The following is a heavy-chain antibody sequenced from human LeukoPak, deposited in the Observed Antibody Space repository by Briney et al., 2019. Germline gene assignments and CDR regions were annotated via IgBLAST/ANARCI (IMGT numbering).Heavy chain of an antibody. D-gene: IGHD1-26*01. V-gene: IGHV3-74*01. CDR3: ARVSSGSYFGYYYYYMDV. J-gene: IGHJ6*03. CDR1: GFTFSNYW. Sequence: QPGGSLRLSCAASGFTFSNYWMHWVRQAPGKGLVWVSRINSDGSSTSYADSVKGRFTISRDSAKNTLYLQMNRLRAEDTAVYYCARVSSGSYFGYYYYYMDVWGKGTTVTVSS. CDR2: INSDGSST.